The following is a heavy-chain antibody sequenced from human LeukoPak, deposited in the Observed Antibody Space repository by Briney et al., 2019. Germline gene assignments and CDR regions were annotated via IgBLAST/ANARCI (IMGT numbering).Heavy chain of an antibody. J-gene: IGHJ4*02. CDR2: IIPILGTA. CDR1: GGTFSSYA. D-gene: IGHD5-18*01. CDR3: ARALTNSYGNYYFDY. V-gene: IGHV1-69*05. Sequence: SVKVSCKASGGTFSSYAISWVRQAPGQGLGWMGGIIPILGTANYAQKFQGRVTITTDESTSTAYMELSSLRSEDTAVYYCARALTNSYGNYYFDYWGQGTLVTVSS.